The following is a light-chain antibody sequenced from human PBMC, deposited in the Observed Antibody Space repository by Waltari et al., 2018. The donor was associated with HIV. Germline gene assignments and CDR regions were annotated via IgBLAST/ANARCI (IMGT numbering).Light chain of an antibody. CDR2: AAS. J-gene: IGKJ4*01. CDR3: QQSYSTPS. V-gene: IGKV1-39*01. CDR1: QTISSY. Sequence: DIQMTQSPSSLSASVGDRVTITCRASQTISSYLNWYQQKPGNAPKLLIFAASSLQSGVPSRFSGSGSGTDFTLTISSLQAEDFATYYCQQSYSTPSFGGGTKVEIK.